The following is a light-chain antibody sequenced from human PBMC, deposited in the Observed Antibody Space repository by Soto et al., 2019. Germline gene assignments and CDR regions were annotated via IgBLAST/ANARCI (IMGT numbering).Light chain of an antibody. Sequence: EIVLTQSPGTLSLSPGERATLSCRASQSVSSSYLAWYQQKPGQAPRILIYGASSRATGIPDRFSGSGAGTDFTLTISRLEPEYFAAYYCQQYGSSPLTFGPGTKVDIK. CDR1: QSVSSSY. CDR2: GAS. J-gene: IGKJ3*01. CDR3: QQYGSSPLT. V-gene: IGKV3-20*01.